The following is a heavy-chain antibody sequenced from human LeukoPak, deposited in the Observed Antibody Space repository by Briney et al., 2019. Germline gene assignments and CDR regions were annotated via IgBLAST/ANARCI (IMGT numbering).Heavy chain of an antibody. D-gene: IGHD6-6*01. CDR2: IYSGGNT. Sequence: GGSLRLSCAASGFIVSSNYMTWVRQAPGKGLEWVSVIYSGGNTYYADSVEGRFTISRDNSKNTLYLQMNSLRAEDTAVYYCARDVPYSSSRTPSSYMDVWGQGTTVTVSS. V-gene: IGHV3-53*01. CDR3: ARDVPYSSSRTPSSYMDV. CDR1: GFIVSSNY. J-gene: IGHJ6*03.